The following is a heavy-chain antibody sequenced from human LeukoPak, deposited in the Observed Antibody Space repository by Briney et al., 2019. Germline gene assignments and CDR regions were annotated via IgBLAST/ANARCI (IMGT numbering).Heavy chain of an antibody. CDR1: GFTFSSYT. D-gene: IGHD6-19*01. CDR2: IWYDGSNK. CDR3: ARDRVVAGTVDY. J-gene: IGHJ4*02. V-gene: IGHV3-33*08. Sequence: GGSLRLSCAPSGFTFSSYTIHGVRQAPGKGLEWVAVIWYDGSNKYYADSVKGRFTISRDNSKNTLYLQMNSLRAEDTAVYYCARDRVVAGTVDYWGQGTLVTVSS.